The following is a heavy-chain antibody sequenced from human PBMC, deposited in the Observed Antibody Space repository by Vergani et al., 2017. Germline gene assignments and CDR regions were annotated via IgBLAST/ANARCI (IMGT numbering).Heavy chain of an antibody. J-gene: IGHJ4*02. Sequence: QLQLQESGPGLVKPSETLSLTCTVSGGSISSSSYYWGWIRQPPGKGLEWIGSIYYSGSTYYNPSLKSRVTISVDTSKNQFSLKLSSVTAADTAVYYCARTRYSSSSTGFDYWGQGTLVTVSS. CDR1: GGSISSSSYY. V-gene: IGHV4-39*07. D-gene: IGHD6-6*01. CDR2: IYYSGST. CDR3: ARTRYSSSSTGFDY.